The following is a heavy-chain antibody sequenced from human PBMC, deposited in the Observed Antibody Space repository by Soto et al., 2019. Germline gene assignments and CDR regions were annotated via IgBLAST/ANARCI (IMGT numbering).Heavy chain of an antibody. CDR2: INPSGGST. V-gene: IGHV1-46*01. J-gene: IGHJ6*02. CDR3: ARGMVAATLNYYYYGMDV. Sequence: AXVKVSCKASGYTFTSYYMHWVRQAPGQCLEWMGIINPSGGSTSYAQKFQGRVTMTRDTSTSTVYMELSSLRSEDTAVYYCARGMVAATLNYYYYGMDVWGQGTTVTVSS. CDR1: GYTFTSYY. D-gene: IGHD2-15*01.